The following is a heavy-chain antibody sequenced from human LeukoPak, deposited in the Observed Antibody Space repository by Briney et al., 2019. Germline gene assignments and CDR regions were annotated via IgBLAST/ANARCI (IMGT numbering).Heavy chain of an antibody. J-gene: IGHJ6*02. CDR2: INPSSGGT. CDR1: GYTFTGYY. CDR3: ASDTVTYYYYGMDV. Sequence: ASVKVSCKASGYTFTGYYMHWVRQAPGQGLEWMGWINPSSGGTNYAQKFQGRVTMTRDTSISTAYMELSRLRSDDTAVYYCASDTVTYYYYGMDVWGQGTTVTVSS. D-gene: IGHD4-17*01. V-gene: IGHV1-2*02.